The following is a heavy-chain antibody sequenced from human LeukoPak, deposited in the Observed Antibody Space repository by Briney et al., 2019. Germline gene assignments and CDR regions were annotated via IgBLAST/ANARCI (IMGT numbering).Heavy chain of an antibody. D-gene: IGHD4-17*01. J-gene: IGHJ6*02. V-gene: IGHV4-39*01. CDR1: GGSISGSSYY. CDR3: ATMGLRYGGYYYGMDV. CDR2: IYYSGST. Sequence: KTSETLSLTCTVSGGSISGSSYYWGWIRQPPGKGLEWIGSIYYSGSTYYNPSLKSRVTISVDTSKNQFSLKLNSVTATDTAVYYCATMGLRYGGYYYGMDVWGQGTTVTVSS.